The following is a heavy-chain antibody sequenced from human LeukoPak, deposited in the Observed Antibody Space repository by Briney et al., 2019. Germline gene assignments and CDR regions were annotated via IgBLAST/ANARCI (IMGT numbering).Heavy chain of an antibody. J-gene: IGHJ4*02. V-gene: IGHV3-53*01. D-gene: IGHD6-19*01. Sequence: GGSLRLSCAASGFTVGSNYMSWVRQAPGKGLEWVSVIYSGGSTYYADSVKGRFTISRDNSKNTLYLQMNSLRAEDTAVYYCAKLMVAVAAIDYWGQGTLVTVSS. CDR3: AKLMVAVAAIDY. CDR1: GFTVGSNY. CDR2: IYSGGST.